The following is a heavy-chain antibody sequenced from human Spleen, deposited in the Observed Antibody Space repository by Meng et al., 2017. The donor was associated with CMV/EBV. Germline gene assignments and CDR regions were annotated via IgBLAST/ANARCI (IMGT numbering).Heavy chain of an antibody. CDR2: IYYRGDT. J-gene: IGHJ4*02. CDR1: VGSISSSY. CDR3: ARVGNWNYVGDY. D-gene: IGHD1-7*01. V-gene: IGHV4-59*01. Sequence: SETLSLTCTISVGSISSSYWSWIRQSPGKGLEWIGYIYYRGDTNYNPSLKSRVTISLDTSKSQFSLKLNSVTAADTAVYYCARVGNWNYVGDYWGQGTLVTVSS.